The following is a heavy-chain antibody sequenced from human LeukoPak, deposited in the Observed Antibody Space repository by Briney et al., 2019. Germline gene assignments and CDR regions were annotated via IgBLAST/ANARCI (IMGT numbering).Heavy chain of an antibody. D-gene: IGHD2-2*01. CDR2: IYYSGST. Sequence: KASETLSLTCTVSGGSISSSSYYWGWIRQPPGKGLEWIGSIYYSGSTYYNPSLKSRVTISVDTSKNQFSLELSSVTAADTAVYYCARRGKVVPAAINYYHGMDVWGQGTTVTVSS. J-gene: IGHJ6*02. CDR3: ARRGKVVPAAINYYHGMDV. V-gene: IGHV4-39*01. CDR1: GGSISSSSYY.